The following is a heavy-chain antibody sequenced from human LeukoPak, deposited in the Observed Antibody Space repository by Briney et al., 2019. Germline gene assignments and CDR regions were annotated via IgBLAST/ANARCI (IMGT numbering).Heavy chain of an antibody. CDR2: IYYSGST. J-gene: IGHJ4*02. V-gene: IGHV4-59*05. CDR3: ARQSRGSSSSRDYFDY. D-gene: IGHD6-6*01. Sequence: SETLSLTCTVSGGSISSYYWNWIRQPPGKGLEWIGSIYYSGSTYYNPSLKSRATISVDTSRNHFSLNLSSVTAADTAVYYCARQSRGSSSSRDYFDYWGQGTLVTVSS. CDR1: GGSISSYY.